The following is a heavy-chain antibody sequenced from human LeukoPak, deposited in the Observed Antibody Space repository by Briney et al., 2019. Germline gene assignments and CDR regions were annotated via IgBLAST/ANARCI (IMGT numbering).Heavy chain of an antibody. CDR1: GYTFTGYY. CDR3: ARGAGIFYSYGVRDVFDI. J-gene: IGHJ3*02. D-gene: IGHD5-18*01. CDR2: INPNSGGT. Sequence: ASVKVSCKASGYTFTGYYMHWVRQAPGQGLEWMGWINPNSGGTNYAQKFQGRVTMTRDTSISTAYMELSRLRSDDTAVYYCARGAGIFYSYGVRDVFDIWGQGTMVTVSS. V-gene: IGHV1-2*02.